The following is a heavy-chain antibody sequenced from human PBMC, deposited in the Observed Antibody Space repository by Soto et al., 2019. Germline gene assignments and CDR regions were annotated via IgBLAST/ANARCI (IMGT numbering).Heavy chain of an antibody. CDR3: ARSRLYSSSTSCSNWFDT. J-gene: IGHJ5*02. CDR1: GFSLSTSGMR. D-gene: IGHD2-2*01. Sequence: SGPTLVNPTQTLTLTCTFSGFSLSTSGMRVSWIRQPPGKALEWLARIDWDDDKFYSTSLKTRLTISKDTSKNQVVLTMTNMDPVDTATSYCARSRLYSSSTSCSNWFDTWGQGTLVTVSS. CDR2: IDWDDDK. V-gene: IGHV2-70*04.